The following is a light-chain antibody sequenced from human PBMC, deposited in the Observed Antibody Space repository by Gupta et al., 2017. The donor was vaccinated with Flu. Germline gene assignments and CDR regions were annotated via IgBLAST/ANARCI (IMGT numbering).Light chain of an antibody. CDR1: SSDIGGFNL. CDR3: CSYAGSSTFS. CDR2: EAY. J-gene: IGLJ2*01. Sequence: QSALTQPASVSGSPGQSITISCTGSSSDIGGFNLVSWYQLHPDKAPKRLRFEAYKRPSGVSNRVSGSKSGNTASLTISGLQAEDDGDDYCCSYAGSSTFSFGGGTKLTVL. V-gene: IGLV2-23*01.